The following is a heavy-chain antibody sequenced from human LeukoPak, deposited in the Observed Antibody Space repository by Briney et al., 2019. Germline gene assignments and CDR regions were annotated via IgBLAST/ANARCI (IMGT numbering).Heavy chain of an antibody. CDR1: GFTFTNYA. J-gene: IGHJ6*02. Sequence: GGSLRLSCAASGFTFTNYAMSWVRQAPGKGLEWVSTIGKSGGGTYYADSVKGRFTISRDNSKSTLYLQMNSLRAEDTAIYYCARTLGYCTTTRCPAYGMDVWGQGTTVTVSS. CDR3: ARTLGYCTTTRCPAYGMDV. CDR2: IGKSGGGT. D-gene: IGHD2-2*01. V-gene: IGHV3-23*01.